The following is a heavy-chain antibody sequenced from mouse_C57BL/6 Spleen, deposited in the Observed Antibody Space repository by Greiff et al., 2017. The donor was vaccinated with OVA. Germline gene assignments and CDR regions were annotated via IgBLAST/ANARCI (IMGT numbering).Heavy chain of an antibody. Sequence: EVMLVESEGGLVQPGSSMKLSCTASGFTFSDYYMAWVRQVPEKGLEWVANINYDGSSTYYLDSLKSRFIISRDNAKNILYLQMSSLKSEDTATYYCASIYYYGSSYRNYWGQGTTLTVSS. J-gene: IGHJ2*01. CDR3: ASIYYYGSSYRNY. D-gene: IGHD1-1*01. CDR2: INYDGSST. V-gene: IGHV5-16*01. CDR1: GFTFSDYY.